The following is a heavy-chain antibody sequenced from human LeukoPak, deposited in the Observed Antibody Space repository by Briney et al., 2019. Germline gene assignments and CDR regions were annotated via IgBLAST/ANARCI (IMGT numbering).Heavy chain of an antibody. CDR1: GYTFTGYY. V-gene: IGHV1-2*02. Sequence: ASVKVSCKASGYTFTGYYMHWMRQAPGQGLEWMGWINPNSGGTNYAQKFQGRVTMTRDTSISTAYMELSRLRSDDTAVYYCARDLGDYDILTGYYKPYYFDYWGQGTLVTVSS. J-gene: IGHJ4*02. CDR2: INPNSGGT. D-gene: IGHD3-9*01. CDR3: ARDLGDYDILTGYYKPYYFDY.